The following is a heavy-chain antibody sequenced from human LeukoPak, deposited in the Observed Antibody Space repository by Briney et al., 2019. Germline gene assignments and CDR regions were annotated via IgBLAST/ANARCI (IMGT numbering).Heavy chain of an antibody. CDR3: ARPRDGYNPSAPFDY. D-gene: IGHD5-24*01. J-gene: IGHJ4*02. CDR2: IVVGSGNT. Sequence: ASVKVSCKASGFTFTSSAMQWVRQARGQRLEWIGWIVVGSGNTNYAQKFQERVTITRDMSTSTAYMELSSLRAEDTAVYYCARPRDGYNPSAPFDYWGQGTLITVSS. V-gene: IGHV1-58*02. CDR1: GFTFTSSA.